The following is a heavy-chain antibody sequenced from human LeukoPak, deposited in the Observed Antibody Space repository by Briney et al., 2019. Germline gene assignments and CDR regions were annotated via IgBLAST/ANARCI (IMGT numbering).Heavy chain of an antibody. CDR2: INPNSGGT. J-gene: IGHJ4*02. CDR3: AREISRYSSGWIFDY. Sequence: ASVKVSCKASGYTFTGYSMHWVRQAPGQGPEWMGRINPNSGGTNYAQKFQGRVTVTSDTPISTVYMELSRLRSDDTAVYYCAREISRYSSGWIFDYWGQGTLVTVSS. V-gene: IGHV1-2*06. D-gene: IGHD6-19*01. CDR1: GYTFTGYS.